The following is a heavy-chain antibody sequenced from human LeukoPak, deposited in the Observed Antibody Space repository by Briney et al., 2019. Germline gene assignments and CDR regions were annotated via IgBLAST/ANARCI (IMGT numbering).Heavy chain of an antibody. CDR3: ARGGIAAQRRDVFDI. CDR2: ISSSSSYI. Sequence: PGGSLRLSCAASGFTFSSYSMNWVRQAPGKGLECVSSISSSSSYIYYAESVKGRFTISRGNAKNSLYLQMNSLRAEDTAVYYCARGGIAAQRRDVFDIWGQGTMVTVSS. J-gene: IGHJ3*02. D-gene: IGHD6-13*01. CDR1: GFTFSSYS. V-gene: IGHV3-21*01.